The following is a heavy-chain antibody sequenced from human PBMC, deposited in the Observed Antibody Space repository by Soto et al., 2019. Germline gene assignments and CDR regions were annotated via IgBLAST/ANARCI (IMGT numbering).Heavy chain of an antibody. Sequence: QLQLQESGPGLVKPSETLSLTCTVSGGSISSSSYYWGWIRQPPGKGLEWIGSIHYRGNTFYKPSLKSRVTISVDTSKNQFSLKLTSVTAADTAVYYCARPHYDSSGYFLGCDYWGQGTLVTVSS. V-gene: IGHV4-39*01. J-gene: IGHJ4*02. CDR1: GGSISSSSYY. D-gene: IGHD3-22*01. CDR2: IHYRGNT. CDR3: ARPHYDSSGYFLGCDY.